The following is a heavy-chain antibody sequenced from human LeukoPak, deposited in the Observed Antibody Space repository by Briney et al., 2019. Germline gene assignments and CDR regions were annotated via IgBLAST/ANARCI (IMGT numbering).Heavy chain of an antibody. CDR3: ARVLDYGDYGH. CDR2: ISSSSSTI. Sequence: GGSLRLSCAASGFTFSSYSMNWVRRAPGKGLEWVSYISSSSSTIYYADSVKGRFTISRDNAKNSLYLQMNSLRAEDTAVYYCARVLDYGDYGHWGQGTLVTVSS. CDR1: GFTFSSYS. V-gene: IGHV3-48*01. D-gene: IGHD4-17*01. J-gene: IGHJ4*02.